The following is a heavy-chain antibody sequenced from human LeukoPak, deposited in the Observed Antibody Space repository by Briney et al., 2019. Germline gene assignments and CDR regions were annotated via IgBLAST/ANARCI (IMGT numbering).Heavy chain of an antibody. D-gene: IGHD6-19*01. V-gene: IGHV3-23*01. CDR1: GFIFSSYA. CDR2: ISGRGGST. CDR3: ATDEQWLVYHY. Sequence: PGGSLRLSCAASGFIFSSYAMGRVRQAPGKGLEWVSAISGRGGSTYYADSVKGRFTVSRDNSKNTLSLQMNSLRAEETAVYYCATDEQWLVYHYWGQGTLVTVSS. J-gene: IGHJ4*02.